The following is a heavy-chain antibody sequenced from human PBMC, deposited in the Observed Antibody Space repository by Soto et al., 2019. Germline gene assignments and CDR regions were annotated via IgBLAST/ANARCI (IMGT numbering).Heavy chain of an antibody. CDR1: GGSISSRSYY. CDR2: IYYSGST. Sequence: PSETLSLTCTVSGGSISSRSYYWGWIRQPPGKGLEWIGSIYYSGSTYYNPSLKSRVTISVDTSKNQFSLKLSSVTAADTAVYYCARHIRYYDFWSGLSGMDVWGQGTTVTVSS. J-gene: IGHJ6*02. CDR3: ARHIRYYDFWSGLSGMDV. D-gene: IGHD3-3*01. V-gene: IGHV4-39*01.